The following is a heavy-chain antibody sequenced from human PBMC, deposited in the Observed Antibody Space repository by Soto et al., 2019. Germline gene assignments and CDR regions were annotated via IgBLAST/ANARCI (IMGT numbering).Heavy chain of an antibody. CDR3: ARGINYYDSGDDAFDI. J-gene: IGHJ3*02. V-gene: IGHV1-8*01. D-gene: IGHD3-10*01. CDR1: GYTFTSYD. CDR2: MNPNSGNT. Sequence: QVQLVQSGAEVKKPGTSVKVSCKASGYTFTSYDINWVRQAPGQGLEWMGWMNPNSGNTGYAQKFQGRVTMTRNTSISTAYMELRSLRSEATAGYYCARGINYYDSGDDAFDIWGQGKMVTVSS.